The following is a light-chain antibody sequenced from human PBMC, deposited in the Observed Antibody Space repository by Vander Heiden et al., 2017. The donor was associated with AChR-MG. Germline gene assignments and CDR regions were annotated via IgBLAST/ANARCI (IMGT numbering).Light chain of an antibody. J-gene: IGLJ1*01. V-gene: IGLV1-44*01. CDR2: SNN. Sequence: QSVLTQPPSASGAPGQTVTISCSGSTSNIGSNAVNWYQHLPGTAPKVLIYSNNQRPSGVPDRFSASKSGTSASLAISGLQSEDEADYYCAARDDSLNAYVFGTGTKVTVL. CDR1: TSNIGSNA. CDR3: AARDDSLNAYV.